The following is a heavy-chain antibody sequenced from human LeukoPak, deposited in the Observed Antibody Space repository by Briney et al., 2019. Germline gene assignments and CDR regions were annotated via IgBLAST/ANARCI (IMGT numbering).Heavy chain of an antibody. CDR1: GGSFSGYY. CDR2: INHSGST. V-gene: IGHV4-34*01. Sequence: SETLSLTCAVYGGSFSGYYWSWIRQPPGKGLEWIGEINHSGSTNYNPSLKSRVTISVDTSKNQFSLKLSSVTAADTAVYYCARETHCGYDWVYYYYGMDVWGQGTTVTVSS. J-gene: IGHJ6*02. CDR3: ARETHCGYDWVYYYYGMDV. D-gene: IGHD5-12*01.